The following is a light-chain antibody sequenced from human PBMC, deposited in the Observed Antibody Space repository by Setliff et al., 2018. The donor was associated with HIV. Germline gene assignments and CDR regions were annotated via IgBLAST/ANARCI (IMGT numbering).Light chain of an antibody. V-gene: IGLV1-40*01. CDR2: ATS. CDR1: RSNIGAGYN. CDR3: QSYDSSLSGDV. J-gene: IGLJ1*01. Sequence: QSVLTQPPSVSGAPGQRVTISCTGSRSNIGAGYNVQWYQQLPGTAPKLVMFATSNRPSGIPDRFSDSKSGTSASLAISGLQAEDEADYYCQSYDSSLSGDVFGTGTKVTVL.